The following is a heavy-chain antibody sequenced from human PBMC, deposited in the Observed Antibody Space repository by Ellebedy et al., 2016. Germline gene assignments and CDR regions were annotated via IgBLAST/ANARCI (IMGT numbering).Heavy chain of an antibody. Sequence: ASVKVSCKTSGCTFIGYYMHWVRQAPGQGLEWMGWINPNSSATKYAQKFQGRVSMTRDTSISTAYMELTRLRSDDTAMYYCVRDVTASRDYWGQGTLVTVSS. CDR1: GCTFIGYY. D-gene: IGHD5-18*01. V-gene: IGHV1-2*02. J-gene: IGHJ4*02. CDR2: INPNSSAT. CDR3: VRDVTASRDY.